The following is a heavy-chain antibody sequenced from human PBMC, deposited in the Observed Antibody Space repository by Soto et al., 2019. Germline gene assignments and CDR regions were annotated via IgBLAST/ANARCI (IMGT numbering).Heavy chain of an antibody. V-gene: IGHV3-23*01. CDR1: GFTFSNYA. Sequence: EVLLLESGGGLVQPGGSLRLSCAAAGFTFSNYAMSWVRQAPGKGLEWVSGISGSGGGTDYADSVKGRFTISRDNSKNTLYLQMNSLRAEDTAVYYCAKVGTYDFGSGYDSAFDIWGQGTMVTVSS. J-gene: IGHJ3*02. D-gene: IGHD3-3*01. CDR2: ISGSGGGT. CDR3: AKVGTYDFGSGYDSAFDI.